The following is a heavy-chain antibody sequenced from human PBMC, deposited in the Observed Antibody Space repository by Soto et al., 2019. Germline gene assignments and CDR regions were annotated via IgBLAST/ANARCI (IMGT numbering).Heavy chain of an antibody. D-gene: IGHD3-22*01. V-gene: IGHV1-69*12. CDR3: ARDPYYYDSSGYLNDAFDI. CDR2: VIPIFGTA. J-gene: IGHJ3*02. Sequence: QVQLVQSGAEVKKPGSSVKVSCKASGGTFSSYAISWVRQAPGQGLEWMGGVIPIFGTANYAQKFQGRVTITADESTSXAXXELSSLRSEDTAVYYCARDPYYYDSSGYLNDAFDIWGQGTMVTVSS. CDR1: GGTFSSYA.